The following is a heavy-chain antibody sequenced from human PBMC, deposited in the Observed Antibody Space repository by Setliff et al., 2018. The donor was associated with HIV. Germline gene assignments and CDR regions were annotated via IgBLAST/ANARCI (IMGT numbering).Heavy chain of an antibody. J-gene: IGHJ6*03. CDR3: ARAYYDFWSGKKRDDYYYYYMDV. CDR1: GDSINSTSYY. V-gene: IGHV4-39*01. CDR2: IYYSGSA. Sequence: SSETLSLTCTVSGDSINSTSYYWGWIRQPPGKGLEWIGNIYYSGSAYYSPSLKSRVTMSVDTSKNQFSLKLSSVTAADTSVYYCARAYYDFWSGKKRDDYYYYYMDVWGKGTTVTVSS. D-gene: IGHD3-3*01.